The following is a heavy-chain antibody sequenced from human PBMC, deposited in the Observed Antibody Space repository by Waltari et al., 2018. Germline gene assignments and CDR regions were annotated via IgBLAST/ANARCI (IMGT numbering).Heavy chain of an antibody. CDR3: ARRSYDYVWGSYRDLDY. J-gene: IGHJ4*02. Sequence: EVQLVESGGGLVQPGGSLRLSCAASGFTFSSYSMNWVRQAPGKGLEWVSYISSSSSTIYYADSVKGRFTISRDNAKNSLYLQMNSLRAEDTAVYYCARRSYDYVWGSYRDLDYWGQGTLVTVSS. V-gene: IGHV3-48*01. CDR1: GFTFSSYS. CDR2: ISSSSSTI. D-gene: IGHD3-16*02.